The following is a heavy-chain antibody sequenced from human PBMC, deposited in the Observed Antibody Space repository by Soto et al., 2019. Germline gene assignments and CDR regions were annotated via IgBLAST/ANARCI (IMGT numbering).Heavy chain of an antibody. Sequence: SVKVSCKASGGTFSSYAISWVRQAPGQGLEWMGGIIPIFGTANYAQKFQGRVTITADESTSTAYMELSSLRSEDTAVYCCAGRNFYVDTAMVKYSSGWSYYYYYGMDVWGQGTTVTVSS. CDR3: AGRNFYVDTAMVKYSSGWSYYYYYGMDV. CDR1: GGTFSSYA. CDR2: IIPIFGTA. V-gene: IGHV1-69*13. J-gene: IGHJ6*02. D-gene: IGHD5-18*01.